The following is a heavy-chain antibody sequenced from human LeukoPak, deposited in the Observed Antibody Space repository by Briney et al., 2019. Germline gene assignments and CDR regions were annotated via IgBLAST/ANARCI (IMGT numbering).Heavy chain of an antibody. CDR1: GYTFTGYY. V-gene: IGHV1-18*04. J-gene: IGHJ5*02. CDR2: ISAYNGNT. D-gene: IGHD3-9*01. Sequence: GASVKVSCKASGYTFTGYYMHWVRQAPGQGLEWMGWISAYNGNTNYAQKLQGRVTMTTDTSTSTAYMELRSLRSDDTAVYYCARDAMGKYYDILTGYYETWGQGTLVTVSS. CDR3: ARDAMGKYYDILTGYYET.